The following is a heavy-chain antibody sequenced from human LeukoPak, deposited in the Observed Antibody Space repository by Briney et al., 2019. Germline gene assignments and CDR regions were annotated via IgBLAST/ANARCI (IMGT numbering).Heavy chain of an antibody. J-gene: IGHJ4*02. D-gene: IGHD2-2*01. CDR1: GYTFTGYY. CDR2: IVVGSGNT. CDR3: AKGGGPYHLPTDY. V-gene: IGHV1-58*02. Sequence: SVKVSCKASGYTFTGYYMHWVRQAPGQGLEWIGWIVVGSGNTNYAQKFQERVTINRDMSTSTAYMELSSLRAEDTAVYYCAKGGGPYHLPTDYWGQGTLVTVSS.